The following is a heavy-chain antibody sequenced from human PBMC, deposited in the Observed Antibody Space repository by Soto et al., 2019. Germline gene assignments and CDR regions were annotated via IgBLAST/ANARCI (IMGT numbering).Heavy chain of an antibody. J-gene: IGHJ4*02. CDR1: GYTFTSYA. Sequence: GASGKVSCKASGYTFTSYAMHWVRQAPGQRLEWMGWINAGNGNTKYSQKFQGRVTITRDTSASTAYMELSSLRSEDTAVYYCAGAPGYCTNGVCYPIDYWGQGTLVTVSS. D-gene: IGHD2-8*01. V-gene: IGHV1-3*01. CDR3: AGAPGYCTNGVCYPIDY. CDR2: INAGNGNT.